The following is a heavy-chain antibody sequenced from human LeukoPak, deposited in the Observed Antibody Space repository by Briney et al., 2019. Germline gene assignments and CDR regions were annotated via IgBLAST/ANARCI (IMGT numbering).Heavy chain of an antibody. CDR3: ARVNGAVDY. Sequence: ASVKVSCKASGYTFTSYDINWVRQATGQGLEWMGWMNPNSGNTGYAQTFQGRVTMTMDPSISTAYMELSSLRSEDTAVYYCARVNGAVDYWGQGTLVTVSS. CDR1: GYTFTSYD. V-gene: IGHV1-8*01. D-gene: IGHD1-26*01. CDR2: MNPNSGNT. J-gene: IGHJ4*02.